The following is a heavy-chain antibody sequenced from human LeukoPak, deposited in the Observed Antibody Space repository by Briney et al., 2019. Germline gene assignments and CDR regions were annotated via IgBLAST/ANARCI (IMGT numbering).Heavy chain of an antibody. CDR2: ISSSSSYI. D-gene: IGHD1-26*01. V-gene: IGHV3-21*01. Sequence: PGGSLRLSCAASGFTFSNYSMNWVRQAPGKGLEWVSSISSSSSYIYYADSVKGRFTISRDNAKNSLYLQMNSLRAEDTAVYYCAREGWEPLRIYVGWGQGTLVTVSS. J-gene: IGHJ4*02. CDR3: AREGWEPLRIYVG. CDR1: GFTFSNYS.